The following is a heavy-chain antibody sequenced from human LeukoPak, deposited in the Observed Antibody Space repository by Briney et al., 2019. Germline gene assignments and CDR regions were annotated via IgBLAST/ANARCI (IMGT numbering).Heavy chain of an antibody. CDR1: GFTFSGYA. CDR2: VSGSGVST. D-gene: IGHD4-11*01. CDR3: ARTWMYSNYF. Sequence: GGSLRLSCAASGFTFSGYAMSWVRQAPGKGLEWVSAVSGSGVSTYYADSVKGRFTISRDNSKNTLYLQMNSLRAEDTAVYYCARTWMYSNYFRGQGTLVTVSS. V-gene: IGHV3-23*01. J-gene: IGHJ4*02.